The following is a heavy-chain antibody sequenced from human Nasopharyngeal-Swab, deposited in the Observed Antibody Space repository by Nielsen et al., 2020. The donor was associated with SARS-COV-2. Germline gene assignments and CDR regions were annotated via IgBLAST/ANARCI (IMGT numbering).Heavy chain of an antibody. V-gene: IGHV3-23*03. CDR1: GFTFSSYA. J-gene: IGHJ4*02. CDR2: IYSGGSST. D-gene: IGHD6-19*01. CDR3: AKSKAVAGYYDY. Sequence: GESLKISCAASGFTFSSYAMSWVRQAPGKGLEWVSVIYSGGSSTYYADSVKGRFTISRDNSKNTLCLQMNSLRAEDTAVYYCAKSKAVAGYYDYWGQGTLVTVSS.